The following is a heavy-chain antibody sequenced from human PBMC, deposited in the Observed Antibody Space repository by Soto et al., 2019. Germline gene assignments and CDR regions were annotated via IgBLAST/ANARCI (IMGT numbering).Heavy chain of an antibody. CDR1: GFSLRNYW. J-gene: IGHJ5*02. CDR3: PRFRSLDP. CDR2: IKQDGSEK. V-gene: IGHV3-7*03. D-gene: IGHD3-16*02. Sequence: EVQLVESGGGLVQPGGSLRLSCADSGFSLRNYWMSWVRQAPGMGLEWVASIKQDGSEKYYEDSVKGRFTISRDNAKNSLYLQINSLRAEDTAVYYCPRFRSLDPWGQGSLVTVSS.